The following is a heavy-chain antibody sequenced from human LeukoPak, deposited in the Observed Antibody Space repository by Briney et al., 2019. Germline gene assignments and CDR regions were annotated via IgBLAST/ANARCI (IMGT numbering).Heavy chain of an antibody. CDR1: GYTFSNYG. Sequence: ASVKVSCKASGYTFSNYGITWVRQAPGQGLEWMGWTSAYNGNTNYAQKLQGRVTMTTDTSTSTAYMELRSLRSDGTAVYYCARTWIQLWPGTADYWGQGTLVTVSS. J-gene: IGHJ4*02. D-gene: IGHD5-18*01. V-gene: IGHV1-18*01. CDR3: ARTWIQLWPGTADY. CDR2: TSAYNGNT.